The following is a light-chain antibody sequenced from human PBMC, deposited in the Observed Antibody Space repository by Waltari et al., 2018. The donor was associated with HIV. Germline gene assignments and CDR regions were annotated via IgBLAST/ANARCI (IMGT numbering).Light chain of an antibody. V-gene: IGKV1D-12*01. CDR3: QQTNLFPIT. Sequence: DIQLTQFPSTVSATVGDRVTITCRATEGIANWLSWDQQKPGKAPKLLIYGASTLQSGVPSRFSGSGSGTTFTLTITSLQPEDFATYFCQQTNLFPITFGQGTRL. J-gene: IGKJ5*01. CDR2: GAS. CDR1: EGIANW.